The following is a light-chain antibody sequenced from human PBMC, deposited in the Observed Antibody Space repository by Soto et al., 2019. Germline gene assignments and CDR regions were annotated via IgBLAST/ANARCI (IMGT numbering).Light chain of an antibody. CDR2: SNN. V-gene: IGLV1-44*01. CDR3: AAWDDSLNGWV. CDR1: SSNIGSNT. J-gene: IGLJ3*02. Sequence: VLTQPPSASGTPGQRVTFSCSGSSSNIGSNTVNWYQQLPGTAPKLLIYSNNQRPSGVPDRFSGSKSGTSASLAISGLQSEDEADYYCAAWDDSLNGWVFGGGTQVTVL.